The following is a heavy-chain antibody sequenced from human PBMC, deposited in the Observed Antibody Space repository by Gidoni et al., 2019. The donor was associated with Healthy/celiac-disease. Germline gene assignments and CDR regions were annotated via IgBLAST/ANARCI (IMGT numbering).Heavy chain of an antibody. CDR1: VGSFSGYY. Sequence: QVQLQQWGAGLLKPSETLSLTCAVYVGSFSGYYWSWIRQPPGKGLEWIGEINHSGSTNYNPSLKSRVTISVDTSKNQFSLKLSFVTAADTAVYYCARSITMVRGAADYWGQGTLVTVSS. D-gene: IGHD3-10*01. J-gene: IGHJ4*02. V-gene: IGHV4-34*01. CDR3: ARSITMVRGAADY. CDR2: INHSGST.